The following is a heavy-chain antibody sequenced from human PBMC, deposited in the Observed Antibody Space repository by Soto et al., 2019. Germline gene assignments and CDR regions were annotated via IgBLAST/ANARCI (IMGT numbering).Heavy chain of an antibody. D-gene: IGHD3-3*01. J-gene: IGHJ5*02. V-gene: IGHV3-23*01. CDR3: AKDDYDFWSGDWCDP. Sequence: EVQLLESGGGLVQPGGSLRLSCAASGFTFSSYAMSWVRQAPGKGLEWVSAISGSGGSTYYADSVKGRFTISRDTSKNTLYLQMNSLRAEDTAVYYCAKDDYDFWSGDWCDPWGQGTLVTVSS. CDR1: GFTFSSYA. CDR2: ISGSGGST.